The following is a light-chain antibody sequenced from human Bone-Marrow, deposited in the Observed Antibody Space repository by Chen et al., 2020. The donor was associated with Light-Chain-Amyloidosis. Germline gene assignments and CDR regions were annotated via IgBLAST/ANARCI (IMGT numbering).Light chain of an antibody. J-gene: IGLJ3*02. Sequence: SSELPQDPAVSVALGPTVRITCQGDSLRSYYASWYQQKPGQAPVLVIYGKNNRPSGIPDRFSGSSSGNTASLTITGAQAEDEADYYCNSRDSSGNHPFGGGTKLTVL. CDR1: SLRSYY. V-gene: IGLV3-19*01. CDR2: GKN. CDR3: NSRDSSGNHP.